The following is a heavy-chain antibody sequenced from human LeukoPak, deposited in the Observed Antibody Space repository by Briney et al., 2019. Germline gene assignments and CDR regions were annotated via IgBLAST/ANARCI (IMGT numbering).Heavy chain of an antibody. D-gene: IGHD2-8*01. CDR3: ARDSYCPNDVCYDY. J-gene: IGHJ4*02. CDR1: GFIFSDYS. V-gene: IGHV3-21*06. Sequence: GGSLRLSCAASGFIFSDYSMGWVRQAPGKGLEWVSSITTSRDQYHADSVKGRLTVSRDNAKSSVYLQMDSLRADDTAVYYCARDSYCPNDVCYDYWGQGVLVTVS. CDR2: ITTSRDQ.